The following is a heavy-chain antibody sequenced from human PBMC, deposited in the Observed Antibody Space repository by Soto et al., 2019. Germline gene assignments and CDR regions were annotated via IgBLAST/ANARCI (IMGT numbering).Heavy chain of an antibody. CDR2: INPSSGST. Sequence: ASVKVSCKASGYSFTSYYIHWVRQAPGQGLEWMGIINPSSGSTSYAQKFQGRVAMTRDTSTSTVYMELSSLRSEDTAVYYCARVRDHYYDSSWNYWGQGTLVTVSS. CDR1: GYSFTSYY. J-gene: IGHJ4*02. D-gene: IGHD3-22*01. V-gene: IGHV1-46*01. CDR3: ARVRDHYYDSSWNY.